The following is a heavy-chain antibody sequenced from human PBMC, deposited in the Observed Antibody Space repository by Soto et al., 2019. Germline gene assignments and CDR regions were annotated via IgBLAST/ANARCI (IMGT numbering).Heavy chain of an antibody. V-gene: IGHV1-2*04. D-gene: IGHD2-15*01. CDR3: ARVVAFCSGGSCPHKGPYDLFNM. CDR1: GYTFTGYY. J-gene: IGHJ3*02. CDR2: INPNSGGT. Sequence: GASVKVSCKASGYTFTGYYMHWVRQAPGQGLEWMGWINPNSGGTNYAQKLQGWVTMTRDTSISTAYMELSRLRSDDTAVYYCARVVAFCSGGSCPHKGPYDLFNMWGKGTMVTVS.